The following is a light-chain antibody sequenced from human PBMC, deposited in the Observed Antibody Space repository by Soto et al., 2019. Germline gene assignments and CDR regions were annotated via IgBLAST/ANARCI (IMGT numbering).Light chain of an antibody. CDR1: QSVSSN. CDR3: QQYGSSPRT. V-gene: IGKV3-20*01. J-gene: IGKJ1*01. Sequence: EIVMTQSPATLSVSPGERATLSCRASQSVSSNLAWYQQKPGQAPRLLIHGASTRATGIPDRFSGSGSGTDFTLTITRLEPEDFAVYSCQQYGSSPRTFGQGTKVDIK. CDR2: GAS.